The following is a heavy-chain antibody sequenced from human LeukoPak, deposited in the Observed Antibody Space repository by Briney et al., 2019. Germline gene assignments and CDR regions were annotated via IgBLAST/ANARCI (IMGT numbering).Heavy chain of an antibody. CDR2: IWYDGTNK. CDR3: AKKAGNDYGDQNWFDP. J-gene: IGHJ5*02. D-gene: IGHD4-17*01. V-gene: IGHV3-33*06. Sequence: GRSLRLSCAASGFTFSACGMHWVRQAPGKGLEWVAIIWYDGTNKYYTDSVKGRFTISRDNSKNTLYLQMNSLRAEDTAVYYCAKKAGNDYGDQNWFDPWGQGTLVTVSS. CDR1: GFTFSACG.